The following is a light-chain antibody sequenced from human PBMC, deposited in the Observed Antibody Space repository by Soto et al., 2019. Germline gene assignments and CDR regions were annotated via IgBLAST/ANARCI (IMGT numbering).Light chain of an antibody. V-gene: IGKV1-16*02. CDR1: QDISNY. J-gene: IGKJ4*01. CDR3: QQYSSYPLT. Sequence: DIQMTQSPSSLSASVGDRVTITCRASQDISNYLAWFQQKPGKVPKSLIYDASSLQSGVPSKFSGSGSGTDFTLTISSLQPEDFATYYCQQYSSYPLTFGGGTKVEIK. CDR2: DAS.